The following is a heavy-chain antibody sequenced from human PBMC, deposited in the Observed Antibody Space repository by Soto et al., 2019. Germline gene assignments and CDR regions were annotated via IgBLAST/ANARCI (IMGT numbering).Heavy chain of an antibody. CDR1: GFTFSSYA. CDR2: ISGSGGST. D-gene: IGHD2-2*01. Sequence: EVQLLESGGGLVQPGGSLRLSCAASGFTFSSYAMSWVRQAPGKGLEWVSAISGSGGSTYYADSVKGRFTISRDNSKNTLYLQMNSLRAEDTAVYYCAKVVVVVPAATVYYYYYMDVWGKGTTVTVSS. J-gene: IGHJ6*03. CDR3: AKVVVVVPAATVYYYYYMDV. V-gene: IGHV3-23*01.